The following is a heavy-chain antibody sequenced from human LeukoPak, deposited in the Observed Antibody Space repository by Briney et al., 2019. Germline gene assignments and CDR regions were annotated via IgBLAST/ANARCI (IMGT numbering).Heavy chain of an antibody. V-gene: IGHV3-11*01. Sequence: GSLRLSCAASGFTFSDYYMSWIRQAPGKGLEWVSYTSSSGSTIYYADSVKGRFTISRDNAKNSLYLQMNSLRAEDTDVYYCAKRAVAGPMGGIDYWGQGTLVTVSS. D-gene: IGHD6-19*01. CDR2: TSSSGSTI. J-gene: IGHJ4*02. CDR3: AKRAVAGPMGGIDY. CDR1: GFTFSDYY.